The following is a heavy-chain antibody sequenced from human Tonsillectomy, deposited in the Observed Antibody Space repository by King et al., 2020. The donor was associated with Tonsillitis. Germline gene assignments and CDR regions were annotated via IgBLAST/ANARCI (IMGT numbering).Heavy chain of an antibody. CDR1: GFTFSNYW. V-gene: IGHV3-7*01. Sequence: VQLVESGGGLVQPGGSLRLSCAASGFTFSNYWMTWVRQAQGKGLEWVANIKHDGSEKYYADSMKGRFTTSRDNVKNSLYLQMNSLRAEDTAVYYCARDLSWFDPWGQGTLVTVSS. CDR3: ARDLSWFDP. J-gene: IGHJ5*02. CDR2: IKHDGSEK.